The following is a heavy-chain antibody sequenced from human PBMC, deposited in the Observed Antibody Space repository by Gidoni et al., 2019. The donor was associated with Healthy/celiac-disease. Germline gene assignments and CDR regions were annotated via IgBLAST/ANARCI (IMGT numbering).Heavy chain of an antibody. D-gene: IGHD6-13*01. CDR3: SRDIRYSRAPFDY. CDR2: ISISSSTI. CDR1: GVTFSSYS. J-gene: IGHJ4*02. V-gene: IGHV3-48*01. Sequence: EVQLVESGGGLVQPGGSLRLACAASGVTFSSYSMNWVRKTPGKGLEWVPYISISSSTIYYATSVKGRFTISSDNAKNSLYLQMNSLRAEDTAVYYCSRDIRYSRAPFDYWVQVTLVTVSS.